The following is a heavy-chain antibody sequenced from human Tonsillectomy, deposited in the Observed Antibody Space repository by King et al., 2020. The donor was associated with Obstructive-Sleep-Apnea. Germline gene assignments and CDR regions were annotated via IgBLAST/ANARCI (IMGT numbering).Heavy chain of an antibody. CDR3: VRESYSSGYCGVFDI. J-gene: IGHJ3*02. CDR1: RFSFRDSV. V-gene: IGHV3-30*04. Sequence: VQLVESGGGVVQPGRSLRLSCDASRFSFRDSVMHWVRRAPGKGMDWVSAISHDGISKYFSDSGKDRFTISRDNSKNTLYLQMNSLRPEDAGVYYCVRESYSSGYCGVFDIWGQGTMVTVSS. D-gene: IGHD3-22*01. CDR2: ISHDGISK.